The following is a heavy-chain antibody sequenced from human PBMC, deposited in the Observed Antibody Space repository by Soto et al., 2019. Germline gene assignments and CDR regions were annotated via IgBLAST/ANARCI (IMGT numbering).Heavy chain of an antibody. J-gene: IGHJ4*02. D-gene: IGHD6-19*01. CDR1: GYTFTGYY. V-gene: IGHV1-2*02. CDR3: ARGRIAVAGYHFDY. Sequence: ASVKVSCKASGYTFTGYYMHWVRQAPGQGLEWMGWINSNSGGTNYAQKFQGRVTMTRDTSISTAYMELSRLRSDDTAVYYCARGRIAVAGYHFDYWGQGTLVTVSS. CDR2: INSNSGGT.